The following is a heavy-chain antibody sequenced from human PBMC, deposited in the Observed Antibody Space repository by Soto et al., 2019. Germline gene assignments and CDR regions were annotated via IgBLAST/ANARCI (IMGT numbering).Heavy chain of an antibody. V-gene: IGHV3-30*03. J-gene: IGHJ4*02. CDR3: ATALGFREYSFDF. CDR2: ISYDENTK. Sequence: GGSLRLSXKASGFDFRGTGMHWVRQAPGKGLEWVAVISYDENTKDYGDSVKGRFTVSRDNSNNTLYLQMHSLTSDDTAVYFCATALGFREYSFDFWGQGTLVTVSS. D-gene: IGHD3-10*01. CDR1: GFDFRGTG.